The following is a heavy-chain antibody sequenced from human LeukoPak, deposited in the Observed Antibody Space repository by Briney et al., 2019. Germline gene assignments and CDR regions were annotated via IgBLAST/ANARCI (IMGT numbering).Heavy chain of an antibody. J-gene: IGHJ4*02. CDR1: VFTFSNYA. CDR2: INGNGGST. D-gene: IGHD2-15*01. V-gene: IGHV3-23*01. CDR3: AKIGGSVVY. Sequence: GGSLRLSCAASVFTFSNYAMSWVRQAPGKGLEWVSSINGNGGSTYYADSVKGRFTISRDNSKNTLYLQMNSLRAEDTAIYYCAKIGGSVVYWGQGTLVTVSS.